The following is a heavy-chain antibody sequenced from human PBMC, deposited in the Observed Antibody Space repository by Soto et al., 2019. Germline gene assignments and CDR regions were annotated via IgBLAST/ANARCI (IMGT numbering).Heavy chain of an antibody. J-gene: IGHJ6*02. D-gene: IGHD4-4*01. CDR3: ARGTDYTQFASYHDGLGV. CDR1: GGSVTSYY. CDR2: LYYSGST. V-gene: IGHV4-59*02. Sequence: PSETLSLTCTVSGGSVTSYYWSWIRQPPGKGMEWIGYLYYSGSTSYNPSPKSRVTMSVDMSKNQFSLTLTSVTAADTAVYYCARGTDYTQFASYHDGLGVWGEGTTVT.